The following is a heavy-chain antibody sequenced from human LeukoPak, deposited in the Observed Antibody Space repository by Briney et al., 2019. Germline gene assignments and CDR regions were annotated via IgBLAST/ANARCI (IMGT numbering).Heavy chain of an antibody. CDR1: GGSISSGGYY. V-gene: IGHV4-30-2*01. CDR2: IYHSGST. Sequence: PSETLSLTCTVSGGSISSGGYYWSWIRQPPGKGLEWIGYIYHSGSTYYNPSLKSRVTISVYRSKNQFSLKLSSVTAADTAVYYCARSVIFGVVLNWYFDLWGRGTLVTVSS. J-gene: IGHJ2*01. CDR3: ARSVIFGVVLNWYFDL. D-gene: IGHD3-3*01.